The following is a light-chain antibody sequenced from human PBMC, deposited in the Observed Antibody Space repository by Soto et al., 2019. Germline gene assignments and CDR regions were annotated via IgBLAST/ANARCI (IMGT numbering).Light chain of an antibody. CDR3: QQYGSSPWT. Sequence: EIVLTQSPGTLSLSPGERATLSCRASQSVSSSYLAWYQQKPGQAPRLLLYGASSRATGIPDRFSGSGSGPDFPLTISRLEPEDFAVYYWQQYGSSPWTFGQGTKVEIK. V-gene: IGKV3-20*01. CDR2: GAS. J-gene: IGKJ1*01. CDR1: QSVSSSY.